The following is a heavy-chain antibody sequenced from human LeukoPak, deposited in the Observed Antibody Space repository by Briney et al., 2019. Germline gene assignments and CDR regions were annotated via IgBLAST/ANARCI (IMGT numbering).Heavy chain of an antibody. J-gene: IGHJ4*02. CDR3: ARDLSPVVRASPMGY. CDR1: GFTFTTYG. CDR2: ITYDGYYK. V-gene: IGHV3-30*03. Sequence: GGSRRLSCAASGFTFTTYGMHWVRQSPGKGLEWVALITYDGYYKYYSDSVKGRFTISSDTSKNTLYLQMNSLRAEDTAVYYCARDLSPVVRASPMGYWGQGTLVTVSS. D-gene: IGHD3-10*01.